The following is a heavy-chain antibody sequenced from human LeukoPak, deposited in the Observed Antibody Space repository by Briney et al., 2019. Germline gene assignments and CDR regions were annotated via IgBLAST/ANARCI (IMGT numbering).Heavy chain of an antibody. D-gene: IGHD3-22*01. Sequence: GGSLRLSCAASGFTFSSYAMSWVRQAPGKGLEWVSAISGSGGSTYYADSVKGRFTISRDNSKNTLYLQMNSLRAEDTAVYYCAKAPYYDSSGYYPYFDYWGQGTLVTVSS. CDR2: ISGSGGST. V-gene: IGHV3-23*01. CDR3: AKAPYYDSSGYYPYFDY. CDR1: GFTFSSYA. J-gene: IGHJ4*02.